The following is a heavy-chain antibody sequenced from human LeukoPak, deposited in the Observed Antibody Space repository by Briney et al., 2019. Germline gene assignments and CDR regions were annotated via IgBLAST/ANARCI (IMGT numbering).Heavy chain of an antibody. V-gene: IGHV1-69*01. Sequence: SVKVSCKASGGTFSSYAISWVRQAPGQGLEWMGGIIPIFGTANYAQKFQGRATITADESTSTAYMELSSLRSEDTAVYYCARVDSYGYWGSSWFDPWGQGTLVTVSS. CDR2: IIPIFGTA. CDR3: ARVDSYGYWGSSWFDP. J-gene: IGHJ5*02. D-gene: IGHD5-18*01. CDR1: GGTFSSYA.